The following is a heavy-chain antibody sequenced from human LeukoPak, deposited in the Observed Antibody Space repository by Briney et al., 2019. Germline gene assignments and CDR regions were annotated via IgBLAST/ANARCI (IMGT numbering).Heavy chain of an antibody. D-gene: IGHD2-15*01. V-gene: IGHV3-23*01. Sequence: PGGSLRLSCAASGFTFSSYAMSWVRQAPGKGLEWVSAISGSGGSTYYADSVKCQFTLSRDNSKNMLYLQMNRLSPEDTAVSYCVCTYCGATCYSGFDYWGQGTLVTVSS. CDR1: GFTFSSYA. J-gene: IGHJ4*02. CDR2: ISGSGGST. CDR3: VCTYCGATCYSGFDY.